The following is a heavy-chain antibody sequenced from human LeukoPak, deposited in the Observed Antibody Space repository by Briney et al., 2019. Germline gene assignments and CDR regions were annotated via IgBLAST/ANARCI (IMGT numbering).Heavy chain of an antibody. D-gene: IGHD1-26*01. J-gene: IGHJ4*02. CDR3: WTWEPQVQPPPGDY. CDR1: GASITIPDYY. Sequence: SETLSLTCAVSGASITIPDYYWGWIRLPPGKGLEWIGTISHTGTTYYNPSLQSRVSISVDKSRNQFSLKLSSVTAADTAVYYRWTWEPQVQPPPGDYWGQGTQVTVSS. CDR2: ISHTGTT. V-gene: IGHV4-39*01.